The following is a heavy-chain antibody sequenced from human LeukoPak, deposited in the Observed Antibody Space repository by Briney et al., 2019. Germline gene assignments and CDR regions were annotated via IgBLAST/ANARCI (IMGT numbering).Heavy chain of an antibody. V-gene: IGHV3-23*01. CDR1: GFTFSSYA. J-gene: IGHJ4*02. CDR3: AKAILWFGELDY. D-gene: IGHD3-10*01. Sequence: GGSLRLSCVASGFTFSSYAMSWVRQAPGKGLEWVSAISGSGGSTYYADSVKGRFTISRDNSKNTLYLQMNSLRAEDTAVYYCAKAILWFGELDYWGQGTLVTVSS. CDR2: ISGSGGST.